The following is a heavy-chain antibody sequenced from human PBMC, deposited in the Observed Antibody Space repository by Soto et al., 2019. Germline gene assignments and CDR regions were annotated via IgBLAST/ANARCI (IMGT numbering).Heavy chain of an antibody. Sequence: ASVKVSCKASGGTFSSYAISWVRQAPGQGLEWMGGIIPIFGTANYAQKFQGRVTITADESTSTAYMELSSLRSEDTAVYYCARAYCSGGSCYGAVGYWGQGTLVTVSS. CDR3: ARAYCSGGSCYGAVGY. V-gene: IGHV1-69*13. J-gene: IGHJ4*02. CDR1: GGTFSSYA. D-gene: IGHD2-15*01. CDR2: IIPIFGTA.